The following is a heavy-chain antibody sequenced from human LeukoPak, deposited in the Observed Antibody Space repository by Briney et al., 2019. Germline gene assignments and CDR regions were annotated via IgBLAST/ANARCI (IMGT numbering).Heavy chain of an antibody. D-gene: IGHD3-22*01. J-gene: IGHJ3*02. Sequence: GGSLRLSCVASGFTISSYSMNWVRQAPGKGLEWVSSISSSSTYIYFADSMKGRFTISRDNAKNSLYLQMNSLRAEDTAVYYCARHGDYYDGTGIDAFDIWGQGTMVTVSS. CDR3: ARHGDYYDGTGIDAFDI. CDR1: GFTISSYS. CDR2: ISSSSTYI. V-gene: IGHV3-21*01.